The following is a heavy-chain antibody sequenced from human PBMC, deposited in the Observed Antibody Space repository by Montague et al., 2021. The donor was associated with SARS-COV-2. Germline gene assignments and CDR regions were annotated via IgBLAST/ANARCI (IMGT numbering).Heavy chain of an antibody. Sequence: TLSLTCTVSGVSISSGYYSWNWIRQSPGKGLEWIGFIYESASTLYNPSRKSRITISVDRSKNQFSLRLNSVTAADTAVYYCARKIIANSFDVWGHGTTVTVSS. V-gene: IGHV4-30-2*06. CDR1: GVSISSGYYS. CDR2: IYESAST. J-gene: IGHJ3*01. CDR3: ARKIIANSFDV. D-gene: IGHD2/OR15-2a*01.